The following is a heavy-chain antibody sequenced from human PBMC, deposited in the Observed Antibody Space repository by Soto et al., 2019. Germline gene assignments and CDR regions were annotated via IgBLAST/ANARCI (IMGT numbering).Heavy chain of an antibody. J-gene: IGHJ5*02. CDR3: ARATYSSTWQNWFDP. V-gene: IGHV1-2*04. CDR2: INPNSGGT. CDR1: GYTFADYY. Sequence: ASVKVSRKASGYTFADYYMHWVRQAPGQGLEWMGWINPNSGGTNYAQKFQGWVTMTRDTSISTAYMELSRLRSDDTAVYYCARATYSSTWQNWFDPWGQGTLVTVSS. D-gene: IGHD6-13*01.